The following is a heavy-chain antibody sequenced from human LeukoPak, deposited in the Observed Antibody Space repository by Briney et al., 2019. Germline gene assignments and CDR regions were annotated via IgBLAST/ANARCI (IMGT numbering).Heavy chain of an antibody. V-gene: IGHV4-4*02. J-gene: IGHJ4*02. CDR3: ARVLSGSNFDY. D-gene: IGHD3-22*01. Sequence: PSGILSLTCAVSGGSISSNNWWSWVRQPPEKGLEWIGEIFHSGGTNYNPSLKSRVTISVDKPKNQFSLKLSSATAADTAVYYCARVLSGSNFDYWGQGTLVTVSS. CDR1: GGSISSNNW. CDR2: IFHSGGT.